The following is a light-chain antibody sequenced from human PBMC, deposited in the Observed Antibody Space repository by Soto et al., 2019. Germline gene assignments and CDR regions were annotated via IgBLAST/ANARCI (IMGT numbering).Light chain of an antibody. V-gene: IGKV3D-15*01. CDR3: QHYVTWPLT. Sequence: EIVMTQSPATLSVSPGERATLSCRASQSVSSNLAWYQQKPGQAPRVLIYDISTRATGIPTRFSGSGSGTEFTLTISSLQSEDFAVYYCQHYVTWPLTFGGGTKVESK. CDR2: DIS. CDR1: QSVSSN. J-gene: IGKJ4*01.